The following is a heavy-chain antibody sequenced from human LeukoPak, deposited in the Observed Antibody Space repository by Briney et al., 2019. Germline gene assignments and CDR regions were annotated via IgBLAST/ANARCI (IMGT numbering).Heavy chain of an antibody. CDR1: GFTFSSYW. CDR3: ARTYNWNRNYYYYYMDV. J-gene: IGHJ6*03. Sequence: PGGSLRLSCAASGFTFSSYWMSWVRQAPGKGLEWVANIKQDGSEKYYVDSVKGRFTISRDSAKNSLYLQMNSLRAEDTAVYYCARTYNWNRNYYYYYMDVWGKGTTVTVSS. CDR2: IKQDGSEK. D-gene: IGHD1-20*01. V-gene: IGHV3-7*01.